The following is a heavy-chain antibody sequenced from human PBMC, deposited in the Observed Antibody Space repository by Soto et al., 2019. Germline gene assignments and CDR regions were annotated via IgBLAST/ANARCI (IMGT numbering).Heavy chain of an antibody. Sequence: SSVKVSCKASGYTFTSYAMHWVHQAPGERLEWMGWINAGNGNTKYSQKFQGRVTITKNTSASTAYMELSSLRSEDTAVYYCARGPLRNWFDPWGQGTLVTVSS. CDR3: ARGPLRNWFDP. J-gene: IGHJ5*02. V-gene: IGHV1-3*01. D-gene: IGHD5-12*01. CDR2: INAGNGNT. CDR1: GYTFTSYA.